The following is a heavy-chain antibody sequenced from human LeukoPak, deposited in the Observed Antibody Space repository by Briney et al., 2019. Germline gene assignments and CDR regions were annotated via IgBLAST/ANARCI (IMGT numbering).Heavy chain of an antibody. CDR1: GYSFSNYW. J-gene: IGHJ4*02. CDR2: ILPRDSDI. V-gene: IGHV5-51*01. CDR3: ATPYPREYCSSTTCYFNY. D-gene: IGHD2-2*01. Sequence: GESLKISCKGSGYSFSNYWIGWVRQMPGKGLEWMGIILPRDSDIRYSPSFEGQVTISADKSVNAAYLQWSSLKASDTAMYYCATPYPREYCSSTTCYFNYWGQGTLVTVSS.